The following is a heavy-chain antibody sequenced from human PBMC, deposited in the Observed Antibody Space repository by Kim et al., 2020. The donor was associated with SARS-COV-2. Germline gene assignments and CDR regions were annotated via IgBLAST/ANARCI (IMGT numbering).Heavy chain of an antibody. D-gene: IGHD3-22*01. V-gene: IGHV4-59*01. Sequence: PKSRVTISVDTSNNQFSLKLSSVTAADTAVYYCARAHYYDSSGYYFVLDYWGQGTLVTVSS. CDR3: ARAHYYDSSGYYFVLDY. J-gene: IGHJ4*02.